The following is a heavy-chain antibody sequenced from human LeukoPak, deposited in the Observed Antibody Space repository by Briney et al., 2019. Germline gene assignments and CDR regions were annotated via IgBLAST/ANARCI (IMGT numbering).Heavy chain of an antibody. J-gene: IGHJ4*02. Sequence: GGSLRLSCAASGFTFSTYWMHWVRQATGKGLVWVARIKGDGSSTIYAGSVKGRFTISRDNSKNSLFLQMNSLRAEDTAVYYCVRDWAYEPDYWGQGTLVSVSS. CDR3: VRDWAYEPDY. CDR2: IKGDGSST. V-gene: IGHV3-74*01. D-gene: IGHD2-21*01. CDR1: GFTFSTYW.